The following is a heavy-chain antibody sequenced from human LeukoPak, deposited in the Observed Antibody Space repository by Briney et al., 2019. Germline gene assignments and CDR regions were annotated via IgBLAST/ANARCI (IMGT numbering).Heavy chain of an antibody. V-gene: IGHV4-4*07. J-gene: IGHJ5*02. CDR3: ARDRYYYDSSGTRWFDP. D-gene: IGHD3-22*01. CDR1: GGSISSYY. Sequence: PSETLSLTCTVSGGSISSYYWSWIRQPAGKGLEWIGRIYTSGSTNYNPSLKSRVTMSVDTSKNQFSLKLSSVTAADTAVYYCARDRYYYDSSGTRWFDPWGQGTLVTVSS. CDR2: IYTSGST.